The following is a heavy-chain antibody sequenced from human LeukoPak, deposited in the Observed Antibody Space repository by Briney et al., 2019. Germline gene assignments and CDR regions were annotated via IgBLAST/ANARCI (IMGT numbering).Heavy chain of an antibody. D-gene: IGHD1-1*01. CDR3: ARDDRLVQFGN. J-gene: IGHJ4*02. CDR2: MYYSGST. CDR1: GGSISSSSYF. Sequence: SETLSLTCTVSGGSISSSSYFWGWIRQPPGKGLEWIGSMYYSGSTYYNPSLKSRVTISVDTSKSQFSLKLSSVTAADTAVYYCARDDRLVQFGNWGQGTLDSVSS. V-gene: IGHV4-39*02.